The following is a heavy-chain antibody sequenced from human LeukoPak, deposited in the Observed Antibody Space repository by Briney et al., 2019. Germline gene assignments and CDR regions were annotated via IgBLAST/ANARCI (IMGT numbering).Heavy chain of an antibody. V-gene: IGHV3-23*01. CDR3: AKDSSMIRGDYDYFDY. D-gene: IGHD3-10*01. J-gene: IGHJ4*02. Sequence: GGSLSLSCAASGFRFSDYVMGWVRQAPGKGLEWVLGISDSGGNKKYADSVKGRFTISRDNSKNMVYLQMNSLRAEDTAVYYCAKDSSMIRGDYDYFDYWGQGTLVTVSS. CDR1: GFRFSDYV. CDR2: ISDSGGNK.